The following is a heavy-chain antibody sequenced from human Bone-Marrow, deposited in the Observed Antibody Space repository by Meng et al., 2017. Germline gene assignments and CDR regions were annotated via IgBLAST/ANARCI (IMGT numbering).Heavy chain of an antibody. Sequence: GESLKISCAASGFIFSDYTMNWVRQAPGKGLEWVSSTSSSGGYIYYADSLKGRFTISRDNAKNSVYLQMNSLRAEDTAVYYCARSFYDSFAYYNAWGQGTLVTVSS. CDR3: ARSFYDSFAYYNA. J-gene: IGHJ5*02. CDR1: GFIFSDYT. CDR2: TSSSGGYI. V-gene: IGHV3-21*01. D-gene: IGHD3-22*01.